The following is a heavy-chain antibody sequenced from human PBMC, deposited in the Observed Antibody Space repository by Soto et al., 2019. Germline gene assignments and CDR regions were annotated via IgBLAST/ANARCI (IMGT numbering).Heavy chain of an antibody. CDR1: GYSFTRYG. J-gene: IGHJ6*02. D-gene: IGHD3-16*01. CDR2: ISGYNANT. Sequence: QVQLVQSGAEVKKPGASVKVSCKASGYSFTRYGISWVRQAPGQGLEWMGWISGYNANTNYPESLQGGVTMTTDTATSTAYMEVRNLISDDTAVYYCARMGDVPYYYYGLDVWGQGTTVTVSS. CDR3: ARMGDVPYYYYGLDV. V-gene: IGHV1-18*01.